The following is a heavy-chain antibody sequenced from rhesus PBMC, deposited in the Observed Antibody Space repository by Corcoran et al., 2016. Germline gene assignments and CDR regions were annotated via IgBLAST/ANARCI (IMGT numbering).Heavy chain of an antibody. CDR3: ARSGVIIQYYFDY. CDR1: GGSISSSNW. D-gene: IGHD3-34*01. J-gene: IGHJ4*01. V-gene: IGHV4-65*01. Sequence: QVQLQESGPGLVKPSETLSLTCAVSGGSISSSNWWSWIRQPPGKGLEWIGYIIGSSCRTYYNPSLKRRVTFSTATCKNQFSLKLSSLAAADTAVYYCARSGVIIQYYFDYWGQGVLVTVSS. CDR2: IIGSSCRT.